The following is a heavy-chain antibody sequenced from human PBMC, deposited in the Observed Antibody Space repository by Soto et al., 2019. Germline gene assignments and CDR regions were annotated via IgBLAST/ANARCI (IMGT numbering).Heavy chain of an antibody. CDR3: ARQKKTNPTSGDYANCFDP. Sequence: PSETLSLTCTVSGGSISSSSFFWGWIRQPPGRGLEWIGTLYYRGSTYYNPSLKSRVTISVDTSKSQFSLKLSSVTAADTAVYYCARQKKTNPTSGDYANCFDPWGQGTLVTVSS. CDR2: LYYRGST. CDR1: GGSISSSSFF. J-gene: IGHJ5*02. V-gene: IGHV4-39*01. D-gene: IGHD4-17*01.